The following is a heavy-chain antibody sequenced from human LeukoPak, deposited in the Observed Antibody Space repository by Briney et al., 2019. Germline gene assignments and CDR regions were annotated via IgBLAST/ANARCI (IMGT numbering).Heavy chain of an antibody. D-gene: IGHD3-9*01. V-gene: IGHV3-64D*06. J-gene: IGHJ4*02. CDR3: VKCDYDILTGYYPPFDY. Sequence: PGGSLRLSCAASGFAFSSFAMSWVRQAPGKGLEYVSAISSNGGSTYYADSVKGRFTISRDNSKNTLYLQMSSLRAEDTAVYYCVKCDYDILTGYYPPFDYWGQGTLVTVSS. CDR1: GFAFSSFA. CDR2: ISSNGGST.